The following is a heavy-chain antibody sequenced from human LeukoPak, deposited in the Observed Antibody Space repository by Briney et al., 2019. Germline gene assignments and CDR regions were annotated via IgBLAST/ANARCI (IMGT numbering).Heavy chain of an antibody. CDR2: INPSGGST. D-gene: IGHD2-15*01. CDR3: ARDSGEYYFDY. Sequence: ASVKVSCKASGYTFTSYYMHWVRRAPGQGLEWMGIINPSGGSTSYAQKFQGRVTITRDTSASTAYMELSSLRSEDTAVYYCARDSGEYYFDYWGQGTLVTVSS. V-gene: IGHV1-46*01. J-gene: IGHJ4*02. CDR1: GYTFTSYY.